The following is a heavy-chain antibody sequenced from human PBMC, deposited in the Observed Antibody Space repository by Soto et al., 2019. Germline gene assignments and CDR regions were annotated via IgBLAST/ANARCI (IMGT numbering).Heavy chain of an antibody. Sequence: QVQLVQSGAEVRKPGSAVRVSCKASADTFNFYTINWVRQAPGLGLEWVGRVNPILTTSNYARNFEGRVTITADKSTTTAYMELRSLRSDDTAIYYCATSYGSGYRALDYWGQGALVTVSS. CDR1: ADTFNFYT. V-gene: IGHV1-69*08. J-gene: IGHJ4*02. CDR3: ATSYGSGYRALDY. D-gene: IGHD3-10*01. CDR2: VNPILTTS.